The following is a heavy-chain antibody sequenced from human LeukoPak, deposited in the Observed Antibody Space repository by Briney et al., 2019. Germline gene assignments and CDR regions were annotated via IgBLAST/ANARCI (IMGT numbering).Heavy chain of an antibody. D-gene: IGHD3-9*01. CDR1: GFTFSSNA. CDR3: AKQGRDWLRDYYYYMDV. J-gene: IGHJ6*03. CDR2: IHGSDDNT. Sequence: GGSLRLSCAASGFTFSSNAMTWVRQAPGKGLEWVSAIHGSDDNTHYADSVKGRFTISRDKSKNTLYLQMNSLRAEDTAVYYCAKQGRDWLRDYYYYMDVWGKGTTVTISS. V-gene: IGHV3-23*01.